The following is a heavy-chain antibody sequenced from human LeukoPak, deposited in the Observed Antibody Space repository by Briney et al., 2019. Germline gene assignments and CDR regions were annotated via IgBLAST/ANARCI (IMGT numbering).Heavy chain of an antibody. V-gene: IGHV1-46*01. Sequence: ASVKVSCTASGHTFTTYYVHLVRQAPGQGLEWMGVINPSGDGTNYPQRFQGRVTLTRDTSTSTVYMELSSLSSEDTAIYYCAGIRMYCSDISCYPINGFDPWGQGTLVTVSS. J-gene: IGHJ5*02. CDR3: AGIRMYCSDISCYPINGFDP. CDR2: INPSGDGT. D-gene: IGHD2-2*01. CDR1: GHTFTTYY.